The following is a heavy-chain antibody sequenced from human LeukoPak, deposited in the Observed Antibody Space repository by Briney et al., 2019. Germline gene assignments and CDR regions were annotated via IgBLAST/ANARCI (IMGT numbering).Heavy chain of an antibody. J-gene: IGHJ4*02. CDR2: ISSISSHI. CDR3: ASSPPYCSSTNCYANY. V-gene: IGHV3-21*01. D-gene: IGHD2-2*01. Sequence: GGSLRLSCAASGFTFSTYTMNWVRQAPGQGLEWVSSISSISSHIFYADSVKGRFTISRDNAKNSLYLQMSSLRAEDTAVYYCASSPPYCSSTNCYANYWGQGTLATVSS. CDR1: GFTFSTYT.